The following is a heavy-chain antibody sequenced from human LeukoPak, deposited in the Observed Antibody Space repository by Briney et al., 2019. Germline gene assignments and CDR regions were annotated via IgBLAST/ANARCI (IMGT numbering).Heavy chain of an antibody. D-gene: IGHD5-18*01. CDR2: INHSGST. J-gene: IGHJ6*02. CDR1: GGSFSGYY. Sequence: SETLSLTCAVYGGSFSGYYWSWIRQPPGKGLEWIGEINHSGSTNYNPSLKSRVTISVDTSKNQFSLKLSSVTAADTAVYYCARGGKYSCGYYYYGMDVWGQGTTVTVSS. V-gene: IGHV4-34*01. CDR3: ARGGKYSCGYYYYGMDV.